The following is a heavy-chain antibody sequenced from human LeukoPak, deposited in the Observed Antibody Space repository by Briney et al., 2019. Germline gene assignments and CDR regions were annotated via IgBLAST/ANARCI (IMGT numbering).Heavy chain of an antibody. Sequence: SETLSLTCTVSGGSISSYYWSWIRQPPGKGLEWIGYIYYSGSTNYNPSLKSRVTISADTSKNQFSLKLSSVTAADTAVYYCAAMVRGVDAFDIRGQGTMVTVSS. CDR1: GGSISSYY. V-gene: IGHV4-59*01. J-gene: IGHJ3*02. CDR2: IYYSGST. CDR3: AAMVRGVDAFDI. D-gene: IGHD3-10*01.